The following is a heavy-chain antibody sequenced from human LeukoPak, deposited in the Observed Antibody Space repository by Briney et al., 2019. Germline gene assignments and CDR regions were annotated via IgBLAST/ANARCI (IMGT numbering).Heavy chain of an antibody. CDR3: ARDLDSSGFYPRGYFDY. V-gene: IGHV3-74*01. CDR1: GFTFSSYW. D-gene: IGHD3-22*01. J-gene: IGHJ4*02. Sequence: PGGSLRLSCAASGFTFSSYWMHWVRQAPGKGLVWVSLINSDGGSTSYADSVKGRFTISRDNAKNTLYLQMNSLRADDTAVYYCARDLDSSGFYPRGYFDYWGQGTLVTVSS. CDR2: INSDGGST.